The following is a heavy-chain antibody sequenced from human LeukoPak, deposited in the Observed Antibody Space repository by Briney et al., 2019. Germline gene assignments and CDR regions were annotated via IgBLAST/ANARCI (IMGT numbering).Heavy chain of an antibody. J-gene: IGHJ4*02. CDR3: ARVCTPYSSGWYYDY. CDR2: IRYDGSNK. V-gene: IGHV3-30*02. Sequence: PGGSLRLSCAASGFTFSSYGMHWVRQAPGKGLEWVAFIRYDGSNKYYADSVKGRFTISRDNSKNTLYLQMNSLRAEDTAVYYCARVCTPYSSGWYYDYWGQGTLVTVSS. CDR1: GFTFSSYG. D-gene: IGHD6-19*01.